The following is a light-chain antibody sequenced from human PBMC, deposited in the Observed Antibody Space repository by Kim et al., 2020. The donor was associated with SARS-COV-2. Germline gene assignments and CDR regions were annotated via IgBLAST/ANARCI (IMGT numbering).Light chain of an antibody. J-gene: IGKJ4*01. CDR3: QQYESYPLT. CDR1: QSISSW. CDR2: TAS. Sequence: AFVGDRLTVTCRASQSISSWLAWYQQKPGKAPKFLIYTASSLESGVPARFSGSGSGTEFTLTISSLQPDDFATYYCQQYESYPLTFGGGTKVDIK. V-gene: IGKV1-5*03.